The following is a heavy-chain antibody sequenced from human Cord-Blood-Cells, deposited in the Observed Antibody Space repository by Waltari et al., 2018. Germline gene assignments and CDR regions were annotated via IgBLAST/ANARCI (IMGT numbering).Heavy chain of an antibody. V-gene: IGHV4-39*01. CDR3: ARGLHPGSWGSPFDY. D-gene: IGHD7-27*01. CDR2: IYYSGST. CDR1: GGSIRSSSYY. J-gene: IGHJ4*02. Sequence: QLQLQESGPGLVKPSETLSLTCTVSGGSIRSSSYYWGWIRQPPGKGLEWIGSIYYSGSTYYNPSLKSRVTISVDTSKNQFSLKLSSVTAADTAVYYCARGLHPGSWGSPFDYWGQGTLVTVSS.